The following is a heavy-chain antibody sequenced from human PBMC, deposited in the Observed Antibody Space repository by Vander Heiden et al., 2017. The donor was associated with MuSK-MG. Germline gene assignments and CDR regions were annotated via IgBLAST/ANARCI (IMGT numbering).Heavy chain of an antibody. CDR2: IKQDGSEK. D-gene: IGHD2-15*01. J-gene: IGHJ6*03. CDR1: GFTFSSYR. Sequence: EVQLVESGGGLVQPGGSLRLSCAASGFTFSSYRMRGVRQAPGKGLEWVANIKQDGSEKYYVDSVKGRFTISRDNAKNSLYLQMNSLRAEDTAVYYCARWSYCSGGSCYYYYYYMDVWGKGTTVTVSS. CDR3: ARWSYCSGGSCYYYYYYMDV. V-gene: IGHV3-7*01.